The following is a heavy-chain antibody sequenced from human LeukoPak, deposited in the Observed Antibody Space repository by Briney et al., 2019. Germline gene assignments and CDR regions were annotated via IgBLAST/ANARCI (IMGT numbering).Heavy chain of an antibody. Sequence: GGSLRLSCAASGFTFSSYAMSWVRQAPGKGLEWVSYISSSSSTIYYADSVKGRFTISRDNAKNSLYLQMNSLRAEDTAVYYCARSPTVTHFDYWGQGTLVTVSS. D-gene: IGHD4-17*01. CDR3: ARSPTVTHFDY. CDR2: ISSSSSTI. J-gene: IGHJ4*02. V-gene: IGHV3-48*01. CDR1: GFTFSSYA.